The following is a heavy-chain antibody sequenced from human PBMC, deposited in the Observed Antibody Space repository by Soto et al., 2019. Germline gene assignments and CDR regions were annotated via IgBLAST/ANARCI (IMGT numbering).Heavy chain of an antibody. D-gene: IGHD1-26*01. Sequence: GGSLRLSCAASGFTFSDHYMDWVRQAPGKGLEWVGRTRNKANSYTTEYAASVKGRFTISRDDSKNSLYLQMNSLRAEDTAVYYCAKDRRGVGATDYWGQGTLVTVSS. V-gene: IGHV3-72*01. CDR3: AKDRRGVGATDY. CDR2: TRNKANSYTT. J-gene: IGHJ4*02. CDR1: GFTFSDHY.